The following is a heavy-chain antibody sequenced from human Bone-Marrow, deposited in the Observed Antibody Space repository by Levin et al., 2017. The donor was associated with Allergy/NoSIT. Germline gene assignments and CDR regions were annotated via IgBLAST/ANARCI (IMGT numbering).Heavy chain of an antibody. J-gene: IGHJ4*02. CDR3: ARDFLYNSGGNWYSAFDF. D-gene: IGHD2-15*01. Sequence: GGSLRLSCAASGFTFSDHYMDWVRQVPGRGLEWVARSRNKANSFTTDYAASVKGRFTVSRDDSKNSLYLQMNSLKAEDTAVYYCARDFLYNSGGNWYSAFDFWGQGTLVTVSS. V-gene: IGHV3-72*01. CDR2: SRNKANSFTT. CDR1: GFTFSDHY.